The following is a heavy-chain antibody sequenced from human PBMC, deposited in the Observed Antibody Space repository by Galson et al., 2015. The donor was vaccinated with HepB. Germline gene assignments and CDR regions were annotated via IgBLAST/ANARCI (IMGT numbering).Heavy chain of an antibody. D-gene: IGHD6-19*01. V-gene: IGHV3-11*05. CDR3: ARDPTVVAGTGAFDI. J-gene: IGHJ3*02. CDR2: ISSSGTYT. CDR1: GFIFSDYY. Sequence: SLRLSCAASGFIFSDYYMSWVRQAPGKGLQWISYISSSGTYTNYAESVKGRFTISRDNAENSLSLQMNSLRAEDTAVYYCARDPTVVAGTGAFDIWGQGTKVTVS.